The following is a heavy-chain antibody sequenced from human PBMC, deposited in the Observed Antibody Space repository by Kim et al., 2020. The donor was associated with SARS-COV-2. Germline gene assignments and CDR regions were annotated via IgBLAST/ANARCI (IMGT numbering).Heavy chain of an antibody. CDR2: ISGSSGYT. CDR3: ARSYSSGCYDC. Sequence: GGSLRLSCAASGFTFGDSYMNWIRQTPGKGLEWFSYISGSSGYTYYADSVKGRFTISRDNAKNSLYLQMNSLRVEDTAVYFCARSYSSGCYDCCGQRTLVTVSS. CDR1: GFTFGDSY. D-gene: IGHD6-19*01. J-gene: IGHJ4*02. V-gene: IGHV3-11*06.